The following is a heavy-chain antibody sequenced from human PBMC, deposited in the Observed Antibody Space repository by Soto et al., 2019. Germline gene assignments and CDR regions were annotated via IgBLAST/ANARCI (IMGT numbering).Heavy chain of an antibody. Sequence: ITLEESGPTLVKPTETLTLTCTFSGFSLTTGVGVGWVRQPPGKALEWLALVYWDDDKHYTPSLMSRLTITKDISKGQVVLTMTNMDPVDTATYYCATLTAALWGPGTLVTVSS. CDR3: ATLTAAL. CDR1: GFSLTTGVG. J-gene: IGHJ4*02. V-gene: IGHV2-5*02. CDR2: VYWDDDK. D-gene: IGHD2-15*01.